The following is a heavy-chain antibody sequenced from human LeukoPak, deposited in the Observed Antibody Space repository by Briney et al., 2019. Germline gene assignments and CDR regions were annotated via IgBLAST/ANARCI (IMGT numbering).Heavy chain of an antibody. Sequence: GGSLRLSCAASGFSFSSYAMSWVRQAPGKGLEWASTISGSGSSTYYADSVKGRFTISRDNSKNTLYLQMNSLRAEDTAIYYCAKCQYYDILTGYYRPLDYWGQGTLVTVSS. D-gene: IGHD3-9*01. J-gene: IGHJ4*02. V-gene: IGHV3-23*01. CDR2: ISGSGSST. CDR3: AKCQYYDILTGYYRPLDY. CDR1: GFSFSSYA.